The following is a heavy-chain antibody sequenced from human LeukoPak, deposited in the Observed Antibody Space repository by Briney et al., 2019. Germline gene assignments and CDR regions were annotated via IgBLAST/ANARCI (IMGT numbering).Heavy chain of an antibody. CDR1: GGSISSGSYY. Sequence: SETLSLTCTVSGGSISSGSYYWSWIRQPAGKGLEWIGRIHTNGRTNYNPSLKSRVTISVDTSKNQFSLNLSSVTAAGTAVYYCARGVTYYYDSSGYLCWGQGTLVTVSS. V-gene: IGHV4-61*02. D-gene: IGHD3-22*01. J-gene: IGHJ4*02. CDR2: IHTNGRT. CDR3: ARGVTYYYDSSGYLC.